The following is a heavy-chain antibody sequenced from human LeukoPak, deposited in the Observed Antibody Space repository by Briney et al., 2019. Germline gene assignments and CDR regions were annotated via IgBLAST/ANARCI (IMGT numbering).Heavy chain of an antibody. Sequence: PGGSLRLSCTASGFTFSGYVMHWVRQAPGKGLEWVAVIWYDGSNKYYADSVKGRFTISRDNSKNTLHLQMNSLRAEDTAVYYCARDHPHGGNSGGGWFDPWGQGTLVTVSS. CDR2: IWYDGSNK. V-gene: IGHV3-33*01. CDR3: ARDHPHGGNSGGGWFDP. D-gene: IGHD4-23*01. CDR1: GFTFSGYV. J-gene: IGHJ5*02.